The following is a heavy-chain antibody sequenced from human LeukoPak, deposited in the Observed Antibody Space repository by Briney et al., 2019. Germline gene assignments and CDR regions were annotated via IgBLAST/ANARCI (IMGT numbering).Heavy chain of an antibody. Sequence: ASVKVSCKASGYTFTSYDINWLRQATGQGLEWLGWMNPNSGNTGYAQKFQGRVTMTRNTSISTAYMELSSLRSEDTAVYYCARGGVNHYGSGSPYYYYGMDVWGQGTTVTVSS. CDR1: GYTFTSYD. D-gene: IGHD3-10*01. J-gene: IGHJ6*02. V-gene: IGHV1-8*01. CDR2: MNPNSGNT. CDR3: ARGGVNHYGSGSPYYYYGMDV.